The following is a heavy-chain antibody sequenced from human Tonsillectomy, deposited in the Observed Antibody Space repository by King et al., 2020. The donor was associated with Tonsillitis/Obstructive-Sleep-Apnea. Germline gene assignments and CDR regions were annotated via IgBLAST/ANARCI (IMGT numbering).Heavy chain of an antibody. CDR3: ARGFTSAVDYYYYYYMDV. CDR2: FYYSGST. CDR1: GGSISSSSYY. J-gene: IGHJ6*03. Sequence: QLQESGPGLVKPSETLSLTCTVSGGSISSSSYYWGWIRQPPGTGLEWIGNFYYSGSTYYNPSLKSRVTISVDTSKNQFSLKLSSVTAADTAVYYCARGFTSAVDYYYYYYMDVWGKGTTVTVSS. V-gene: IGHV4-39*01. D-gene: IGHD2-2*01.